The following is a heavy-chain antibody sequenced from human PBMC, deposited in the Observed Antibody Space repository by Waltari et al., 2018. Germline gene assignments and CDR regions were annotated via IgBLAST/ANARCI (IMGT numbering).Heavy chain of an antibody. D-gene: IGHD1-26*01. V-gene: IGHV3-53*02. Sequence: EVQLVETGGGLIQPGGSLRLSCAASGFSVTSNYMNWVRQAPGKGLEWVSVIYIGDNTCYADSVKGRFTISRDNAKNTVYLQMTSLRADDTAVYYCAREPSNRSGPGRGAFDIWGQGTMVTVSS. CDR3: AREPSNRSGPGRGAFDI. J-gene: IGHJ3*02. CDR2: IYIGDNT. CDR1: GFSVTSNY.